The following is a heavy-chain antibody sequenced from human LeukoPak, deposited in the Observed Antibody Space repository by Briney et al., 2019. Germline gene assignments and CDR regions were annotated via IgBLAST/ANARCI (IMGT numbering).Heavy chain of an antibody. J-gene: IGHJ6*03. Sequence: PSETLSLTCTVSGGSISSSNYYWAWIRQPPGKGLEWIGSMYYRGSTYYNPSLKSRVTISVDTSKNQFSLKLSSVTAADTAVYYCARGQQLVYMDVWGKGTTVTVSS. D-gene: IGHD6-13*01. V-gene: IGHV4-39*07. CDR3: ARGQQLVYMDV. CDR1: GGSISSSNYY. CDR2: MYYRGST.